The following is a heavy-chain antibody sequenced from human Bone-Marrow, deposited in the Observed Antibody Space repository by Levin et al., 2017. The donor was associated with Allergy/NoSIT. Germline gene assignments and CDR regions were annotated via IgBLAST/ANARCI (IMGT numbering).Heavy chain of an antibody. CDR3: ARDWCSGGSCYSQSGRLDY. Sequence: PGGSLRLSCAASGFTFSSYGMHWVRQAPGKGLEWVAVIWYDGSNKYYADSVKGRFTISRDNSKNTLYLQMNSLRAEDTAVYYCARDWCSGGSCYSQSGRLDYWGQGTLVTVSS. CDR2: IWYDGSNK. J-gene: IGHJ4*02. D-gene: IGHD2-15*01. V-gene: IGHV3-33*01. CDR1: GFTFSSYG.